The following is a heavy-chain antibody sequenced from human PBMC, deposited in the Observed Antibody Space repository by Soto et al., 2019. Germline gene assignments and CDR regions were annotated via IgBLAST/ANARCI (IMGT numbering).Heavy chain of an antibody. CDR3: AREDDGGDRDYYGLDV. D-gene: IGHD2-21*02. CDR2: VHYSGSV. CDR1: GGSISFDHYH. V-gene: IGHV4-30-4*01. J-gene: IGHJ6*02. Sequence: QVQLQQSGPGLVKPSQTLSLTCTVSGGSISFDHYHWTWIRQPPGKGLEWSGYVHYSGSVLYNPSLQSRVSISVDTSKNQFSLKLSSVTAADTAVYFCAREDDGGDRDYYGLDVWGQGTTVTVSS.